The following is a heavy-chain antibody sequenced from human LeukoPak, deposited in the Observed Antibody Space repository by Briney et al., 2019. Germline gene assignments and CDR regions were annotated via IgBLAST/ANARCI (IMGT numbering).Heavy chain of an antibody. CDR3: AKPKGGSYVDYFDY. D-gene: IGHD1-26*01. J-gene: IGHJ4*02. CDR1: GFTFSSYA. V-gene: IGHV3-23*01. Sequence: PGGSLRLSCEASGFTFSSYAMSWVRQAPGKGLEWVSSIRGGGGSTYYADSVKGRFTISRDNSKNTLYLQMNSLRAEDTAVYYCAKPKGGSYVDYFDYWGQGTLVTVSS. CDR2: IRGGGGST.